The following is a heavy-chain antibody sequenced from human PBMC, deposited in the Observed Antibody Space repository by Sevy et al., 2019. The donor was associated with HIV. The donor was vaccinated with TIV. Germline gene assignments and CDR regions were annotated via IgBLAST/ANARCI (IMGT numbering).Heavy chain of an antibody. D-gene: IGHD1-1*01. CDR1: GFSLSINGVG. Sequence: SGPTLVNPTQTLTLTCTFSGFSLSINGVGVGWIRQPPGKALEWIALIYWDDDARYSPSLKSRLTITKSTSKNKVVLTMTNMDPVDTATYYCAHTRTSFDYYDYWGQGTLVTVSS. CDR3: AHTRTSFDYYDY. CDR2: IYWDDDA. J-gene: IGHJ4*02. V-gene: IGHV2-5*02.